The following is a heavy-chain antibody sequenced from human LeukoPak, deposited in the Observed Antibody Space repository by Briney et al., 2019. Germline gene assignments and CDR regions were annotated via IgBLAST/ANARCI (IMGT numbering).Heavy chain of an antibody. CDR2: IDPSDSYT. V-gene: IGHV5-10-1*01. CDR3: ARLRDGSIDY. Sequence: GESLKISCKGSGYNFTSYWISWVRQMPGKGLEWMGRIDPSDSYTDYSPSFQGHVTISTDKSIFTAYLQWSSLKASDTAMYYCARLRDGSIDYWGQGTLVTVSS. J-gene: IGHJ4*02. CDR1: GYNFTSYW.